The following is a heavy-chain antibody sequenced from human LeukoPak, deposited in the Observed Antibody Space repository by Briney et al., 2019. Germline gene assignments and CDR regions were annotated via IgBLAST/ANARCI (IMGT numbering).Heavy chain of an antibody. CDR2: INPSSGST. CDR3: ARDAVPAITVAGPDWYFDL. V-gene: IGHV1-46*01. D-gene: IGHD6-19*01. CDR1: GYTVTSHY. Sequence: AASVKVSCKASGYTVTSHYMHWVRQAPGQGLEWMGIINPSSGSTNYAQKFQGRVTMTRDTSTTIVYMEPSSLRSEDTAVYYCARDAVPAITVAGPDWYFDLWGRGTLVTVSS. J-gene: IGHJ2*01.